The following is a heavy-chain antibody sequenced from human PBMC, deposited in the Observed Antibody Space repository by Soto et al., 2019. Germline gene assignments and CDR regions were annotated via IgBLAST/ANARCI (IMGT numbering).Heavy chain of an antibody. CDR2: IYYSGST. CDR3: ARFETAAGYFDY. CDR1: GGSISSYY. D-gene: IGHD6-13*01. J-gene: IGHJ4*02. Sequence: PSETLSLTCTVSGGSISSYYWSWIRQPPGKGLEWIGYIYYSGSTNYNPSLKSRVTISVDTSKNQFSLKLSSVTAADTAVYYCARFETAAGYFDYWGQGXLVTVSS. V-gene: IGHV4-59*01.